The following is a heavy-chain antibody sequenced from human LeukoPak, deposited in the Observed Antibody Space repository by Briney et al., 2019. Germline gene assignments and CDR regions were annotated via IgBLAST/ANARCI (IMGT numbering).Heavy chain of an antibody. D-gene: IGHD3-3*01. Sequence: GGSLRLSCTGSGFTFSDYWMTWARQAPGKGLEWVANLRPDGSDKYYVDSVKGRFTISRDNAKKLVYLQMNSLRAEDTAVYYCASDAYDDASESWGQGTLVTVSS. J-gene: IGHJ5*02. CDR3: ASDAYDDASES. V-gene: IGHV3-7*04. CDR1: GFTFSDYW. CDR2: LRPDGSDK.